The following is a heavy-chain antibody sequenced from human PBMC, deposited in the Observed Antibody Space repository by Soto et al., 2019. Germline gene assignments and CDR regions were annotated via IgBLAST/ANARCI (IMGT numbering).Heavy chain of an antibody. D-gene: IGHD3-9*01. CDR3: ARAPDKGFDY. V-gene: IGHV4-59*01. CDR1: GGSISSYY. J-gene: IGHJ4*02. CDR2: IYYCGST. Sequence: QVQLQESGSGLVKPSETLSLTCTVSGGSISSYYWSWIRQPHGRGLEWIGYIYYCGSTNYNPSLKSRVTISVDTSKNQFSLKRSSVTAADTAVYYCARAPDKGFDYWGQGTLVTVSS.